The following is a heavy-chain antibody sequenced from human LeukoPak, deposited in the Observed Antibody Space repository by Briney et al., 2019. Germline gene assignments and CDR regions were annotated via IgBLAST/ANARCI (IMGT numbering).Heavy chain of an antibody. V-gene: IGHV4-38-2*02. J-gene: IGHJ4*02. CDR2: IYHSGST. D-gene: IGHD3-16*02. CDR1: GYSISSGYY. Sequence: TSETLSLTCTVSGYSISSGYYWGWIRQPPGKGVEWIGSIYHSGSTYYNPSLKSRVTISVDTSKNQFSLKLSSVTAADTAVYYCARDYTFGGVIAPYYFDYWGQGTLVTVSS. CDR3: ARDYTFGGVIAPYYFDY.